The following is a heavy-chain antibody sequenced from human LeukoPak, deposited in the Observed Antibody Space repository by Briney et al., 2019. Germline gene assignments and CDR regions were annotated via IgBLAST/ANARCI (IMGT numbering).Heavy chain of an antibody. Sequence: PGRSLRLSCAASGFTFSSYGMHWVRQAPGKGLEWVAVICYDGSNKYYADSVKGRFTISRDNSKNTLYLQMNSLRAEDTAVYYCASPLFYCSSTSCYTFLGFRYWGQGTLVTVSS. CDR2: ICYDGSNK. J-gene: IGHJ4*02. CDR3: ASPLFYCSSTSCYTFLGFRY. D-gene: IGHD2-2*02. V-gene: IGHV3-33*01. CDR1: GFTFSSYG.